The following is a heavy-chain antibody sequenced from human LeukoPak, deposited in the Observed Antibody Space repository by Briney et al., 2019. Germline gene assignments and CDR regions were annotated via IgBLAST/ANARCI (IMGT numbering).Heavy chain of an antibody. V-gene: IGHV4-61*02. CDR2: IYTSGST. Sequence: SQTLSLTCTVSGGSISSGSYYWSWIRQPAGKGLEWIGRIYTSGSTNYNPSLKSRVTISVDTSKNQFSLKLSSVTAADTAVYYCARVPDYGDHLAAFDIWGQGTMVTVSS. J-gene: IGHJ3*02. CDR3: ARVPDYGDHLAAFDI. D-gene: IGHD4-17*01. CDR1: GGSISSGSYY.